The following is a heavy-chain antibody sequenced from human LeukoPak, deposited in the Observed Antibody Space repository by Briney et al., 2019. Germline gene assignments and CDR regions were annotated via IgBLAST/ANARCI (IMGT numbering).Heavy chain of an antibody. D-gene: IGHD1-26*01. V-gene: IGHV4-30-4*07. Sequence: SETLSLTCAVSGASISSSGYSWWWVRQPPGKGLEWIGYVYYSGTTYYNPSLNSRLTISADTSKNQFSLKLSSVTAADTAVYYCARGGVYYYMDVWGKGTTVTVSS. J-gene: IGHJ6*03. CDR3: ARGGVYYYMDV. CDR2: VYYSGTT. CDR1: GASISSSGYS.